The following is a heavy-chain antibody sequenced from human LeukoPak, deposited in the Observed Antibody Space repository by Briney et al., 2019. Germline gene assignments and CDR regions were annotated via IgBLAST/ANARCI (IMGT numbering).Heavy chain of an antibody. CDR1: GGSFSGYY. J-gene: IGHJ1*01. CDR3: ARGSSWFEYFQH. D-gene: IGHD6-13*01. CDR2: IYHSGST. V-gene: IGHV4-34*01. Sequence: SETLSLTCAVYGGSFSGYYWSWIRQPPEKGMEWIGEIYHSGSTNYNPSLKSRVTISVDTSKNQFSLKLSSVTAADTAVYYCARGSSWFEYFQHWGQGTLVTVSS.